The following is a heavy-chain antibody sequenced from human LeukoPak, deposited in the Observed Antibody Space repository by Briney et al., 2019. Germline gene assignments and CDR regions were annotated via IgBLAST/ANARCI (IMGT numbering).Heavy chain of an antibody. D-gene: IGHD3-22*01. CDR1: GFSFSSHS. CDR3: ARDLKYDSSGLFDY. V-gene: IGHV3-21*01. CDR2: ISSSSSYI. J-gene: IGHJ4*02. Sequence: GGSLRLSCAASGFSFSSHSVNWVRHAPGKGLEWVSYISSSSSYIYYADSVKGRFTISRDNAKNSLYLQMSSLRAEDTAVYYCARDLKYDSSGLFDYWGQGTLVTVSS.